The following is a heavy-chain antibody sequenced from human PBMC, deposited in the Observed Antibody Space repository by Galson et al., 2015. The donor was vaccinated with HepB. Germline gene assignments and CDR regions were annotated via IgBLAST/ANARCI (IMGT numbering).Heavy chain of an antibody. CDR1: GYTFTSYA. CDR3: AREAEDIVVVVAATTDGWFDP. Sequence: SVKVSCKAPGYTFTSYAMHWVRQAPGQRLEWMGWINAGNGNTKYSQKFQGRVTITRDTSASTAYMELSSLRSEDTAVYYCAREAEDIVVVVAATTDGWFDPWGQGTLVTVSS. V-gene: IGHV1-3*01. CDR2: INAGNGNT. J-gene: IGHJ5*02. D-gene: IGHD2-15*01.